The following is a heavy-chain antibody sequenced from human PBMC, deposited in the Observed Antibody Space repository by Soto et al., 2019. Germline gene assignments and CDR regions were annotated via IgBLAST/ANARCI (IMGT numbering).Heavy chain of an antibody. V-gene: IGHV4-31*03. Sequence: SETLSLTCTVSGGSISSGGYYWSWIRQHPGKGLEWIGYIYYSGSTYYNPSLKSRVTISVDTSKNQFSLKLSSVTAADTAVYYCARLTELYYDFWSGAYGMDVWGQGTTVTVSS. CDR2: IYYSGST. CDR3: ARLTELYYDFWSGAYGMDV. CDR1: GGSISSGGYY. J-gene: IGHJ6*02. D-gene: IGHD3-3*01.